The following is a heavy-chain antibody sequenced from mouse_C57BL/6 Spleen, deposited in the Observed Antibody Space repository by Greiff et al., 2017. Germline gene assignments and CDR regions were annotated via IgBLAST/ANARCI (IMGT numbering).Heavy chain of an antibody. CDR3: ARTYDGYYEDYAIDY. Sequence: VQLKESGGGLVKPGGSLKLSCAASGFTFSDYGMHWVRQAPEKGLEWVAYISSGSSTIYYADTVKGRFTISRDNAKNTLFLQMTSLRSEDTAMYYCARTYDGYYEDYAIDYWGQGTSVTVSS. V-gene: IGHV5-17*01. CDR1: GFTFSDYG. CDR2: ISSGSSTI. D-gene: IGHD2-3*01. J-gene: IGHJ4*01.